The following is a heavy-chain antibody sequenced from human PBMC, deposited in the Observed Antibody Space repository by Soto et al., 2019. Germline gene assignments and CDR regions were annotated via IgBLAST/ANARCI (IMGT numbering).Heavy chain of an antibody. Sequence: ASVKVSCKASGYTFTSYDINWVRQATGQGLEWMGWMNPNSGNTGYAQKFQGRVTMTRNTSISTAYMELSSLRSEDTAVYYCARRISITMMVTSPPAFDIWGQGTMVTVSS. V-gene: IGHV1-8*01. D-gene: IGHD3-22*01. CDR3: ARRISITMMVTSPPAFDI. CDR2: MNPNSGNT. J-gene: IGHJ3*02. CDR1: GYTFTSYD.